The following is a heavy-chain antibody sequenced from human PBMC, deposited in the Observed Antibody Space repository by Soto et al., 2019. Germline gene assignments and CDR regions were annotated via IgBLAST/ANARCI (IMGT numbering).Heavy chain of an antibody. D-gene: IGHD4-17*01. Sequence: SETLSLTCTVSGGSISSYYWSWIRQPPGKGLEWIGYIYYSGSTNYNPSLKSRVTISVDTSKNQFSLKLSSVTAADTAVYYCARLSTGAFDIWGQGTMVTVSS. CDR2: IYYSGST. CDR1: GGSISSYY. V-gene: IGHV4-59*01. J-gene: IGHJ3*02. CDR3: ARLSTGAFDI.